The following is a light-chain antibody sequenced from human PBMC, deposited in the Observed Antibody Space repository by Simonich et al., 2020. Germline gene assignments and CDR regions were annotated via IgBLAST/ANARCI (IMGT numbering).Light chain of an antibody. CDR2: WAS. Sequence: DIVMTQSPDSLAVSLGERATINCKSSQSVLYSSNNKNYLAWYPQKPGQPPKLLIYWASTRESGVPDRFSGSGSGTYFTLTISSLQAEDVAVYYCQQYYSTPYTFGQGTKLEIK. V-gene: IGKV4-1*01. J-gene: IGKJ2*01. CDR1: QSVLYSSNNKNY. CDR3: QQYYSTPYT.